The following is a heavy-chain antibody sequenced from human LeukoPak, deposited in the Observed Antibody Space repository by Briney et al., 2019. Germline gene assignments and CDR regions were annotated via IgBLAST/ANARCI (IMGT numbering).Heavy chain of an antibody. CDR1: GFTFSIYV. V-gene: IGHV3-30*04. CDR3: ARPGSGFDY. J-gene: IGHJ4*02. D-gene: IGHD1-26*01. Sequence: GGSLRLSCAASGFTFSIYVMHWVRQAPGKGLEWVAAISYDGSRKDYADSVKGRFTISRDNSKNTLYLQMNSLTADDMAVYYCARPGSGFDYWGQGTLVTVSS. CDR2: ISYDGSRK.